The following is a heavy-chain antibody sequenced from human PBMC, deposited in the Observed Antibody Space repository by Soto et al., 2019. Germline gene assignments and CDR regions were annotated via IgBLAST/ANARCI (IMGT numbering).Heavy chain of an antibody. Sequence: SETLSLTCAXXXGXFSGYYXXXXXXXXXXXXXWIGEINHSGSTNYNPSLKSRVTISVDTSKNQFSLKLSSVTAADTAVYYCASGRGILWFGELLTSNWFDPWGQGTL. J-gene: IGHJ5*02. CDR3: ASGRGILWFGELLTSNWFDP. D-gene: IGHD3-10*01. CDR1: XGXFSGYY. CDR2: INHSGST. V-gene: IGHV4-34*01.